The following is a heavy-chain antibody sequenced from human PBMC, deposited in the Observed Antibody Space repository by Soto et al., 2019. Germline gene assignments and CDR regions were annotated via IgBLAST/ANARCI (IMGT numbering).Heavy chain of an antibody. CDR1: GYIFTNYW. J-gene: IGHJ6*02. Sequence: PGESLKISCKSSGYIFTNYWITWVRQVPGKGLEWLGIIFPGDSDTKYSPSFQGQVIISADKSIRTAYLQWSSLKASDTATYYCARQSGMDVWGQGTTVTVSS. CDR2: IFPGDSDT. CDR3: ARQSGMDV. V-gene: IGHV5-51*01. D-gene: IGHD5-12*01.